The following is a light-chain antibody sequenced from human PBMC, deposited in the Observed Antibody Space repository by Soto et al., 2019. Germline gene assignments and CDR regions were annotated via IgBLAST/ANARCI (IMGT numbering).Light chain of an antibody. CDR1: QSISNW. Sequence: DIQMTQSPSTLSASVGDRVTITCRASQSISNWLAWYQPKPGKAPNLLIYDASSLQSGVPSRFSGSGSGTEFTLTISSLQPDDFASYYCQHYHTYSRTFGQGTKVEIK. J-gene: IGKJ1*01. V-gene: IGKV1-5*01. CDR3: QHYHTYSRT. CDR2: DAS.